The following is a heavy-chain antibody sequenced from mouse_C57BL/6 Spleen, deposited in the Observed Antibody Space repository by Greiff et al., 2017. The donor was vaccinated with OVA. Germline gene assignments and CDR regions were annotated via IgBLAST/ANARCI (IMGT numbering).Heavy chain of an antibody. J-gene: IGHJ4*01. D-gene: IGHD1-1*01. CDR2: INPSSGYT. Sequence: QVQLQQSGAELARPGASVKMSCKASGYTFTSYTMHWVKQRPGQGLEWIGYINPSSGYTKYNQKFKDKATLTADKSSSTAYMQLSSLTSEDSAVYYCARKRGSSYEEAMDYWGQGTSVTVSS. CDR1: GYTFTSYT. CDR3: ARKRGSSYEEAMDY. V-gene: IGHV1-4*01.